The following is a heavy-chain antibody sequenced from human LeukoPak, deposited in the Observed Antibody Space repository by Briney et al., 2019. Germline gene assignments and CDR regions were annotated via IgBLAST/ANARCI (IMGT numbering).Heavy chain of an antibody. J-gene: IGHJ3*02. V-gene: IGHV4-39*07. Sequence: SETLSLTCTVSGGSISSSSYYWGWIRQPPGKGLEWIGSIYYSGSTYYNPSLKSRVTISVDTSKNQFSLKLSSVTAADTAVYYCARRARYFDWLLPIDAFDIWGQGTMVTVSS. CDR1: GGSISSSSYY. CDR2: IYYSGST. D-gene: IGHD3-9*01. CDR3: ARRARYFDWLLPIDAFDI.